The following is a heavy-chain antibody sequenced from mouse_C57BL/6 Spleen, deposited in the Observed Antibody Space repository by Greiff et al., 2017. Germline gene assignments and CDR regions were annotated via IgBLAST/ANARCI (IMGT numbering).Heavy chain of an antibody. CDR2: IHPNSGST. Sequence: QVQLQQPGAELVKPGASVKLSCKASGYTFTSYWMHWVKQRPGQGLEWIGMIHPNSGSTNYNEKFKSKDTLPVDKSSSTAYMQLSSLTSEDSAVYYCARASPYDYDGGYYFDYWGQGTTLTVSS. D-gene: IGHD2-4*01. CDR3: ARASPYDYDGGYYFDY. CDR1: GYTFTSYW. J-gene: IGHJ2*01. V-gene: IGHV1-64*01.